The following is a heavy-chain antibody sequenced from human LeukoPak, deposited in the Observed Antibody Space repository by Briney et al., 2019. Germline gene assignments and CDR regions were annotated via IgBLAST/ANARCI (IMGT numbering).Heavy chain of an antibody. CDR3: ARAAIVGATPRYFDY. J-gene: IGHJ4*02. D-gene: IGHD1-26*01. V-gene: IGHV1-18*01. CDR1: GYTFTSYG. Sequence: ASVKVSCKASGYTFTSYGISWVRQAPGQGLEWMGWISAYNGNTNYARKLQGRVTMTTDTSTSTAYMELRSLRSDDTAVYYCARAAIVGATPRYFDYWGQGTLVTVSS. CDR2: ISAYNGNT.